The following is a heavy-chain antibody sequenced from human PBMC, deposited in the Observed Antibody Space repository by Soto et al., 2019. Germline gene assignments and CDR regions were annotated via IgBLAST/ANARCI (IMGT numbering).Heavy chain of an antibody. CDR3: ARDPVDSPGWFDP. J-gene: IGHJ5*02. CDR1: GFTFSSYE. D-gene: IGHD2-15*01. Sequence: PGGSLRLSCAASGFTFSSYEMNWVRQAPGKGLEWVSYISSSSSYIYYADSVKGRFTISRDNAKNSLYLQMNSLRAEDTAVYYCARDPVDSPGWFDPWGQGTLVTVSS. V-gene: IGHV3-21*05. CDR2: ISSSSSYI.